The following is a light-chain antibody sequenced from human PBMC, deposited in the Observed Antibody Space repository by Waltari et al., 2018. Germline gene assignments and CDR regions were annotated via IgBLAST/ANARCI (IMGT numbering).Light chain of an antibody. V-gene: IGLV2-14*01. CDR2: GVS. CDR3: GSYTLINTLVV. CDR1: SSDVGGYNY. Sequence: QSALTQPASVSGSPGQSITISCTGTSSDVGGYNYVSWYQQHPGKAPKLIIYGVSNRASGVSARFSGSKSGNTASLTVSGLQAEDEAYYYCGSYTLINTLVVFGGGTKVTVL. J-gene: IGLJ3*02.